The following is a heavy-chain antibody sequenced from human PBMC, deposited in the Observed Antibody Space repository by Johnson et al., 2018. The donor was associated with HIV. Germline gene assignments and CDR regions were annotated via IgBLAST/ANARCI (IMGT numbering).Heavy chain of an antibody. CDR1: GFTFNRAW. Sequence: VQLVESGGGLVKPGGSLRVSCEASGFTFNRAWMSWVRQGPGKGLEWVGRIKSLKDGGTIDYAAPVKDRFTISRDDSKNTLYLQMDSLRAEDTAVYYCAKDAAAAALRAFDNWGQGTMVTVSS. CDR2: IKSLKDGGTI. CDR3: AKDAAAAALRAFDN. D-gene: IGHD6-13*01. J-gene: IGHJ3*02. V-gene: IGHV3-15*01.